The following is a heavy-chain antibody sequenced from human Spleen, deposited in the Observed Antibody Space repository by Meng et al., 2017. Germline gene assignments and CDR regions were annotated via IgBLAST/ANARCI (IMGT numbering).Heavy chain of an antibody. D-gene: IGHD3-22*01. Sequence: GESLKTSCTGSGFSFRYYAMTWFRQAPGKGLEWVGFIRKKDYGGTREYVASVKGRSTITRDDSKSIAYLQMNSLKTEDACVYYCHSNYYDSGGYPDYWGQGTLVTVSS. CDR3: HSNYYDSGGYPDY. CDR2: IRKKDYGGTR. J-gene: IGHJ4*02. V-gene: IGHV3-49*02. CDR1: GFSFRYYA.